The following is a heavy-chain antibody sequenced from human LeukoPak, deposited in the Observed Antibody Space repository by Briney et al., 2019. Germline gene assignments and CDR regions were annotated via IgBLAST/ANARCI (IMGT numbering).Heavy chain of an antibody. J-gene: IGHJ4*02. Sequence: GGSLRLPCAASGFTFSSYAMSWVRQAPGKGLEWVSAISGSGGSTYYADSVKGRFTISRDNSKNTLYLQMNSLRAEDTAVYYCAKELGYYDFWSGSDYWGQGTLVTVSS. V-gene: IGHV3-23*01. D-gene: IGHD3-3*01. CDR2: ISGSGGST. CDR3: AKELGYYDFWSGSDY. CDR1: GFTFSSYA.